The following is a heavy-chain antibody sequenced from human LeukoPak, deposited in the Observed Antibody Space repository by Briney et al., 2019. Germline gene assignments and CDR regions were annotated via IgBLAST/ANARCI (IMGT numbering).Heavy chain of an antibody. CDR3: CVRQNYYDNTGYYK. CDR2: IYHSGTT. D-gene: IGHD3-9*01. J-gene: IGHJ4*02. Sequence: SETLSLTCAVSGDSISSTNWWNWVRQSPGKGLEWIGEIYHSGTTKYNPSLKSRVSIAVDKSTNQFSLNLSSVTAADTAIYFCCVRQNYYDNTGYYKWGQGTLVIVSS. CDR1: GDSISSTNW. V-gene: IGHV4-4*02.